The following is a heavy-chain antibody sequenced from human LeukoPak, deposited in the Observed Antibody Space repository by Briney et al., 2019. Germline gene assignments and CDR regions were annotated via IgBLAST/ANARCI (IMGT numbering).Heavy chain of an antibody. D-gene: IGHD5-12*01. Sequence: PGGSLRLSCAASGFTFSSYSMNWVRQAPGKGLEWVSYISSSGDTIYYADSVKGRFTISRDNAKNSLSLQMNSLRVEDTAVYYCARDGEWLRPTDYWGQGTLVTVSS. CDR2: ISSSGDTI. CDR1: GFTFSSYS. CDR3: ARDGEWLRPTDY. V-gene: IGHV3-48*04. J-gene: IGHJ4*02.